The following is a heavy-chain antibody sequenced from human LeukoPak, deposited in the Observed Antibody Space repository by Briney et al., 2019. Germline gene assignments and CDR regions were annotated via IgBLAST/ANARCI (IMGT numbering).Heavy chain of an antibody. V-gene: IGHV3-7*01. J-gene: IGHJ6*04. CDR2: IKQDGSEK. Sequence: GGSLRLSCAASGFTFISYWMSWVRQAPGKGLEWVANIKQDGSEKYYVGSVKGRFTISRDNAKNSLYLQMNSLRAEDTAVYYCAELGITMIGGVWGKGTTVTISS. D-gene: IGHD3-10*02. CDR3: AELGITMIGGV. CDR1: GFTFISYW.